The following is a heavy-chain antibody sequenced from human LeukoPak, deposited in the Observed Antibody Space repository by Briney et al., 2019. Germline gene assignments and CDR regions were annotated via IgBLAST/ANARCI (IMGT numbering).Heavy chain of an antibody. D-gene: IGHD3-22*01. J-gene: IGHJ4*02. CDR2: IYPGDSDT. CDR3: ALTYYYDSSGSGYFDY. CDR1: GYSFTSYW. Sequence: GESLKISCKGSGYSFTSYWIGWVGQMPGKGLEWMGIIYPGDSDTRYSPSAQGQVPISADKAISTAYLQWSSLKASDTAMYYYALTYYYDSSGSGYFDYWGQGTLVTVSS. V-gene: IGHV5-51*01.